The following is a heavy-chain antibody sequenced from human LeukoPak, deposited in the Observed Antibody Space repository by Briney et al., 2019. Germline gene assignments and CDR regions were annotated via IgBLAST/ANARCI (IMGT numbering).Heavy chain of an antibody. Sequence: PGGSLILSCAASGFTFSSYAMSWVRQAPGKGQEWVSTINSNGGSTFYADSVKGRFTISRDNSKNTLYLQLNSLSPEDTAVYYCAKPYNFGSGSHYQTFDYWGQGTLVTVSS. CDR2: INSNGGST. D-gene: IGHD3-10*01. CDR1: GFTFSSYA. J-gene: IGHJ4*02. V-gene: IGHV3-23*01. CDR3: AKPYNFGSGSHYQTFDY.